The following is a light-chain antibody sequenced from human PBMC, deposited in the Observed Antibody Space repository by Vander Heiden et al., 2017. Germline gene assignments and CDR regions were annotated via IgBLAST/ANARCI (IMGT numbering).Light chain of an antibody. Sequence: DIQMTQSPSTLSASVGDRVTITCRASQSISSWLAWYQQKPGKAPKLLIYKASSLESGVPSRFSGSGSGTEFTLTISSRQPDDFATYYCQLYNSYYPGTFGQGTKLEIK. V-gene: IGKV1-5*03. CDR3: QLYNSYYPGT. J-gene: IGKJ2*02. CDR1: QSISSW. CDR2: KAS.